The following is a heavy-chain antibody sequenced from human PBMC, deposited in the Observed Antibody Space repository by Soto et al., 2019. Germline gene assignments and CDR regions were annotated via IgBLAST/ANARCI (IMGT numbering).Heavy chain of an antibody. V-gene: IGHV4-39*01. CDR3: ARRHAHDFYDKNIYVP. D-gene: IGHD3-22*01. CDR1: DDSLSNNDYY. CDR2: INYLRNT. Sequence: PSETLSLTCTVSDDSLSNNDYYGGWIRQPPGQGLEWIASINYLRNTYYNPSLKNRLAVSVDTSKRQFSLRLTSVTAADTAMYYCARRHAHDFYDKNIYVPWGQGTQVTVSS. J-gene: IGHJ4*02.